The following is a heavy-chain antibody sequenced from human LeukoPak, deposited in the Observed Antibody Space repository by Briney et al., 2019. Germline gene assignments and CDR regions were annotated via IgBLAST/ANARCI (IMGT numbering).Heavy chain of an antibody. D-gene: IGHD3-22*01. J-gene: IGHJ3*02. CDR2: ISSSSSYI. CDR3: ARDLGYYYDSSGSYAFDI. CDR1: GFTFSSYS. Sequence: GGSLRLSCAASGFTFSSYSMNWVRQAPGKGLGWVSSISSSSSYIYYADSVKGRFTISRDNAKNSLYLQMNSLRAEDTAVYYCARDLGYYYDSSGSYAFDIWGQGTMVTVSS. V-gene: IGHV3-21*01.